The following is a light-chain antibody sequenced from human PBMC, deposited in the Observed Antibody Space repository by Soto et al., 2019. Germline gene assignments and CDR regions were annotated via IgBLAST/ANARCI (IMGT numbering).Light chain of an antibody. CDR1: SSDVGTYNY. V-gene: IGLV2-14*01. CDR3: SSYTSSSTSVV. Sequence: QSALTQPASVSGSPGQSITISCTGTSSDVGTYNYVSWYQQHPGKAPKLMIYDVSNRPSGVSDRFSGSKSGNTASLTISGLQAEDEADDYCSSYTSSSTSVVFGGGTKLTVL. CDR2: DVS. J-gene: IGLJ2*01.